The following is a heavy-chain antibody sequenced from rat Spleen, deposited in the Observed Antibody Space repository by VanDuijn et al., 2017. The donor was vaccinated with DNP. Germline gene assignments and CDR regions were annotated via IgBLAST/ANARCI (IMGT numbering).Heavy chain of an antibody. CDR1: GFSLTDYS. CDR2: ISSGGST. J-gene: IGHJ1*01. CDR3: TREIYGSYGWYFDF. Sequence: QVQLKESGPGMVQPSQTLSLTCTVSGFSLTDYSVHWVRQPPGKVLEWIAAISSGGSTYYNSALKSRLSISRDTSKSQVFLKMNSLQTEDTAIYYCTREIYGSYGWYFDFWGPGTMVTVSS. D-gene: IGHD1-3*01. V-gene: IGHV2-19*01.